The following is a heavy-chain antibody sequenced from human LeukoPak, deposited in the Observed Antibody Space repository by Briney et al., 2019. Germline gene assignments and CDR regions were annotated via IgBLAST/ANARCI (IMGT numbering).Heavy chain of an antibody. D-gene: IGHD4-23*01. CDR1: GFTVSSNY. Sequence: GGSLRLSCAASGFTVSSNYMSWVRQAPGKGLEWVANIREDGREKNYVDSVKGRFTISRDNAKISLYLQMNSLRVEDTAVYYCATDRKVGTRDPRFDYWGQGTLLTVSS. CDR3: ATDRKVGTRDPRFDY. V-gene: IGHV3-7*01. J-gene: IGHJ4*02. CDR2: IREDGREK.